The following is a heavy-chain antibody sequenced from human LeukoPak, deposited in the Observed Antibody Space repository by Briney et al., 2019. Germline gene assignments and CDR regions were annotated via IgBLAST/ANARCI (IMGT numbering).Heavy chain of an antibody. CDR2: ISSSSSYI. V-gene: IGHV3-21*01. D-gene: IGHD4-23*01. CDR1: GFTFSSYS. J-gene: IGHJ4*02. CDR3: ARDTGSNHPDY. Sequence: GGSLRLSCAASGFTFSSYSMNWARQAPGKGLEWVSSISSSSSYIYYADSVKGRFTISRDNAKNSLYLQMNSLRAEDTAVYYCARDTGSNHPDYWGQGTLVTVSS.